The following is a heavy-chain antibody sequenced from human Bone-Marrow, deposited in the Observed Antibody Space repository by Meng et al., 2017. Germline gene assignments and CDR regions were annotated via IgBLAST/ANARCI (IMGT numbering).Heavy chain of an antibody. CDR3: ARLLGATAFDY. CDR2: LYYSGST. D-gene: IGHD1-26*01. J-gene: IGHJ4*02. CDR1: GASISSTGYY. Sequence: LRLQGSGPGLGKPSETLSLSCTVSGASISSTGYYWGCIRQPPGKGLEWIGSLYYSGSTYYNPSRKSRVAISVDTSKNQFSLKLSSVTAADTAVYYCARLLGATAFDYWGQGTLVTVSS. V-gene: IGHV4-39*07.